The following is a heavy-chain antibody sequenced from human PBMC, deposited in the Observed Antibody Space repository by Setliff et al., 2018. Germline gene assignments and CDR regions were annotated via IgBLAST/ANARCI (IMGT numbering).Heavy chain of an antibody. V-gene: IGHV4-39*01. CDR3: ARSYYYDSSGSRDAFDI. D-gene: IGHD3-22*01. CDR2: IYYSGST. CDR1: GGSISSSSYY. J-gene: IGHJ3*02. Sequence: SETLSLTCTVSGGSISSSSYYWGWIRQPPGKGLEWIGSIYYSGSTYYNPSLKSRITISVDTSKKQFSLKLSSVTATDTAVYYCARSYYYDSSGSRDAFDIWGQGTMVTVS.